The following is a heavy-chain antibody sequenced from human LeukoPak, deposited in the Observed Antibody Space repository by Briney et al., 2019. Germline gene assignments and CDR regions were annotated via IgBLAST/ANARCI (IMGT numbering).Heavy chain of an antibody. D-gene: IGHD3-22*01. V-gene: IGHV3-23*01. CDR2: ISGSGGST. Sequence: GGSLRLSCAASGFTFSSYGMSWVRQAPGKGLEWVSDISGSGGSTYYADSVKGRFTISRDNSKDTLYLQMNSLRAEDTAVYYCAKEPGLTYYYDSSGYYGWFDYWGQGTLVTVSS. CDR3: AKEPGLTYYYDSSGYYGWFDY. J-gene: IGHJ5*01. CDR1: GFTFSSYG.